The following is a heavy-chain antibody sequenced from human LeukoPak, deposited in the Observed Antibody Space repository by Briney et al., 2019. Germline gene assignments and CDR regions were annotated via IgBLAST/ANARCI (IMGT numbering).Heavy chain of an antibody. Sequence: GGSLRLSCAASGFTFSSYGMSWVRQAPGKGLEWVSGVISSGGETYYADSVRGRFIISRDNSKNTLYLQMNSLRADDTAVYYCAKDEVVGDGYIDFEYWGQGTQVTVSS. CDR2: VISSGGET. V-gene: IGHV3-23*01. D-gene: IGHD5-24*01. CDR3: AKDEVVGDGYIDFEY. J-gene: IGHJ4*02. CDR1: GFTFSSYG.